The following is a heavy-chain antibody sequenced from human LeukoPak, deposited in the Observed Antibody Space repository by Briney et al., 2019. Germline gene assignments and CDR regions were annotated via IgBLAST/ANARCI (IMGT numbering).Heavy chain of an antibody. CDR3: ARSGTPNNYYNYGMDV. CDR1: GFTVSSNY. D-gene: IGHD1-26*01. Sequence: GGSLRLSCAASGFTVSSNYMSWVRQTPGKGLEWVSVIYSGGTTYYADSVKGRFTISRDNSKNTLYLQMNSLRPEDTAVYYCARSGTPNNYYNYGMDVWGQGTTVTVSS. J-gene: IGHJ6*02. V-gene: IGHV3-66*01. CDR2: IYSGGTT.